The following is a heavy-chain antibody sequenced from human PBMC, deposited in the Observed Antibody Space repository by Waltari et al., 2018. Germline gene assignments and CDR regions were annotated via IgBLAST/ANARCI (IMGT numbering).Heavy chain of an antibody. J-gene: IGHJ3*02. D-gene: IGHD3-16*01. CDR2: ISWDGGST. CDR1: GFTFDDYT. CDR3: AKDIRGNGAFDI. Sequence: EVQLVESGGVVVQPGGSLRLSCAASGFTFDDYTLHWGRQAPGKGLEWVSLISWDGGSTYYADSVKGRFTISRDNSKNSLYLQMNSLRTEDTALYYCAKDIRGNGAFDIWGQGTMVTISS. V-gene: IGHV3-43*01.